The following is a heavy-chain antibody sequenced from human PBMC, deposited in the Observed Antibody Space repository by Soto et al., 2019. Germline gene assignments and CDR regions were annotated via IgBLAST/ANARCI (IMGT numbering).Heavy chain of an antibody. CDR1: GGSITSSSYY. J-gene: IGHJ5*02. CDR2: IDYRGNT. V-gene: IGHV4-39*01. CDR3: ARRRWLTTSWLDP. Sequence: SETLSLTCTVSGGSITSSSYYWGWIRQSPGKGLEWIGDIDYRGNTYYNPSLKSRVTIPADTSKNQFSLKLTHVTAADTAVYYCARRRWLTTSWLDPWGQGILVTVSS. D-gene: IGHD4-17*01.